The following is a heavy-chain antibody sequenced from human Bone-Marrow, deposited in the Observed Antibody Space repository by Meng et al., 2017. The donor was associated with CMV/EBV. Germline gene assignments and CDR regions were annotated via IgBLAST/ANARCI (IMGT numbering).Heavy chain of an antibody. V-gene: IGHV3-20*04. CDR3: ARRVVPAADDYYGMDV. Sequence: GESLKISCAASGFTFSSYAMSWVRQAPGKGLEWVSGINWNGGSTGYADSVKGRFTISRDNAKNSLYLQMNSLRAEDTALYYCARRVVPAADDYYGMDVWGQGTTVTVSS. D-gene: IGHD2-2*01. J-gene: IGHJ6*02. CDR2: INWNGGST. CDR1: GFTFSSYA.